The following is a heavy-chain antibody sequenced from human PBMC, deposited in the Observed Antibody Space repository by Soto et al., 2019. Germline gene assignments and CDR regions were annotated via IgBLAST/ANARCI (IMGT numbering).Heavy chain of an antibody. CDR1: GGSITSSSYY. V-gene: IGHV4-39*01. Sequence: SETLCLTCTVSGGSITSSSYYWGWIRQPPGKGLEWIGSIYYSGSTYYNPSLKSRVTISVDTSKNQFSLKLSSVTAADTAVYYCATQEVGGSYVYTFDPWGQGTLVTVS. CDR2: IYYSGST. D-gene: IGHD1-26*01. J-gene: IGHJ5*02. CDR3: ATQEVGGSYVYTFDP.